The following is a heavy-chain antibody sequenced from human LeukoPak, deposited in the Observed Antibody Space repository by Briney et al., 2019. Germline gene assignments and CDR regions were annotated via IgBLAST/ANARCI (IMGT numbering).Heavy chain of an antibody. D-gene: IGHD6-13*01. CDR2: INWNGGST. Sequence: PGGSLRLSCAASGFTFDDYGMSWVRQAPGKGLEWVSGINWNGGSTGYADSVKGRFTISRDNAKNSLYLQMNSLRAEDTALYYCARDRDSGRYSSPTKNVWGKGTTVTVSS. V-gene: IGHV3-20*04. J-gene: IGHJ6*04. CDR3: ARDRDSGRYSSPTKNV. CDR1: GFTFDDYG.